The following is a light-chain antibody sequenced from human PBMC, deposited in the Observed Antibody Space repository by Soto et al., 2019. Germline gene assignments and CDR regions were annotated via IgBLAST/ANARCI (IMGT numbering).Light chain of an antibody. CDR3: QQYTSYSVT. CDR1: QSISIW. CDR2: KAS. Sequence: DIQMTHSPPTLSASVGDRLTITCRASQSISIWLAWYQQKPGKAPKLLIYKASSLESGVPSRFSGSGSGTEFTLTISSLQPDDVATYYCQQYTSYSVTFGQGTKVDIX. J-gene: IGKJ1*01. V-gene: IGKV1-5*03.